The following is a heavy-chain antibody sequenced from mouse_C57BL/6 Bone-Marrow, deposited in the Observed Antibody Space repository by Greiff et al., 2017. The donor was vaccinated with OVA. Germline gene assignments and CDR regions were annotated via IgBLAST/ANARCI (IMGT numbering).Heavy chain of an antibody. D-gene: IGHD3-1*01. V-gene: IGHV7-1*01. CDR2: SRNKANDYTT. CDR1: GFTFSDFY. J-gene: IGHJ1*03. Sequence: EVKLVESGGGLVQSGRSLRLSCATSGFTFSDFYMEWVRQAPGKGLEWIAASRNKANDYTTEYTASVKGRFIVSRDTSQSILYLQMNALRAEDTAIYYCARDASGRYWYFDVWGTGTTVTVSS. CDR3: ARDASGRYWYFDV.